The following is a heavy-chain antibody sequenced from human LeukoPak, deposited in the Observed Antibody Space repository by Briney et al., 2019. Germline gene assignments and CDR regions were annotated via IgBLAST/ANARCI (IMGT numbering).Heavy chain of an antibody. Sequence: SETLSLTCTVSGGSISSHYWSWIRQPPGKGLEWIGHMFYSGSTNYNPSLKSRVTISVDTSKKQFSLKLSSVTAADTAVYYCARLGYYDYVWGSYRPSSNTFDIWGPGTMVTVSS. D-gene: IGHD3-16*02. V-gene: IGHV4-59*11. CDR1: GGSISSHY. CDR3: ARLGYYDYVWGSYRPSSNTFDI. CDR2: MFYSGST. J-gene: IGHJ3*02.